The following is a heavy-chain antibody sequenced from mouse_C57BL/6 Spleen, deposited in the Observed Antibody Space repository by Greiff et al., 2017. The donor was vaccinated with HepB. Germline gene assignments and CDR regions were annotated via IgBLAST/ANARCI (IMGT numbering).Heavy chain of an antibody. CDR3: ARFPGSSYSYWYFDV. J-gene: IGHJ1*03. D-gene: IGHD1-1*01. Sequence: VQLQESGAELVRPGASVKLSCKASGYTFTDYYINWVKQRPGQGLEWIARIYPGSGNTYYNEKFKGKATLTAEKSSSTAYMQLSSLTSEDSAVYCCARFPGSSYSYWYFDVWGTGTTVTVSS. CDR2: IYPGSGNT. CDR1: GYTFTDYY. V-gene: IGHV1-76*01.